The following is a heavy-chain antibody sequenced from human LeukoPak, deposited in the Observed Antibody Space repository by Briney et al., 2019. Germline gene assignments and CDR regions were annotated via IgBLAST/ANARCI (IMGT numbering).Heavy chain of an antibody. CDR3: ARGGRGYSYGSSYFDY. V-gene: IGHV5-51*01. J-gene: IGHJ4*02. Sequence: GESLKISCKGSGYSFTSYWIGWVRQMPGKGLEWMGIIYPGDPDTRYSPSFQGQVTISADKSISTAYLQWSSLKASDTAMYYCARGGRGYSYGSSYFDYWGQGTLVTVSS. CDR2: IYPGDPDT. D-gene: IGHD5-18*01. CDR1: GYSFTSYW.